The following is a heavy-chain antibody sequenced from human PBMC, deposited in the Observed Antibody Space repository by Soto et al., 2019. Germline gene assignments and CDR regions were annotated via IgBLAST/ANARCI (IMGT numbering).Heavy chain of an antibody. CDR3: VRGVLS. D-gene: IGHD3-10*01. V-gene: IGHV4-31*03. CDR2: IHHSGST. Sequence: QVQLQESGPGLVEASQTLSLTCNVSGGSISSGGYYWTRIRQHPGKGLGWIGNIHHSGSTFYNPSLKSRVSISVDTSKNQFSLMLSSVTAADTAVYFCVRGVLSWGQGTQVTVPP. J-gene: IGHJ1*01. CDR1: GGSISSGGYY.